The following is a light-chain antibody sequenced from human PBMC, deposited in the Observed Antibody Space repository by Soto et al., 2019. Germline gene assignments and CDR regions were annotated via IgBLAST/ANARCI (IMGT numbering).Light chain of an antibody. CDR2: GAS. CDR3: QESDQWPIS. J-gene: IGKJ5*01. V-gene: IGKV3-15*01. Sequence: EVVMTQSPATLSVSRGEGATLSCWASQPVSDKLAWYQQTVGQAPRLLIYGASARALEIPARFSGSGSGTEFTFTIPSLQSEDFAVYFCQESDQWPISSGQGTRLEIK. CDR1: QPVSDK.